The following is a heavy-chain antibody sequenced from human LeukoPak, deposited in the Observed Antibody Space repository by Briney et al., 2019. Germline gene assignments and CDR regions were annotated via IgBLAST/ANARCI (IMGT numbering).Heavy chain of an antibody. CDR1: GFTFSSKG. CDR2: IWFDGSNQ. J-gene: IGHJ4*02. V-gene: IGHV3-33*01. D-gene: IGHD5-24*01. CDR3: ARAIGSWGYNNLDY. Sequence: PGGSLRLSCAASGFTFSSKGMHWVRQAPGKGLQWVAVIWFDGSNQYYADSVRGRFTISRDNSKNTLYLQMNGLRAEDTGLYYCARAIGSWGYNNLDYWGQGTLVTVSS.